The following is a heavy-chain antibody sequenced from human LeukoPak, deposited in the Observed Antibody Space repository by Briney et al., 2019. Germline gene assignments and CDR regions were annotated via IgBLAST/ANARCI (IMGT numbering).Heavy chain of an antibody. CDR1: GGSISSHY. J-gene: IGHJ6*03. V-gene: IGHV4-59*11. CDR2: IYYSGST. D-gene: IGHD2-2*01. Sequence: ETLSLTCTVSGGSISSHYWSWIRQPPGKGLEWIGYIYYSGSTNYNPSLKSRVTISVDTSKNQFSLKLSSVTAADTAVYYCARERIVVVPAAKGYYYYYMDVWGKGTTVTVSS. CDR3: ARERIVVVPAAKGYYYYYMDV.